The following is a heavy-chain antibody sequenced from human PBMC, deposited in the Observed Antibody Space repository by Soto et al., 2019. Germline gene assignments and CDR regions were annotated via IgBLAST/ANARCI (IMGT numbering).Heavy chain of an antibody. V-gene: IGHV3-66*01. D-gene: IGHD4-17*01. CDR3: ARGDGDYGRRLDP. CDR2: FYDGGST. CDR1: GFPVSTNY. Sequence: EVQLVESGGGLVQPGGSLRLSCAASGFPVSTNYVSWVRQAPGKGLEWVSIFYDGGSTYYADSVKGRFTITRDNFKNMLYLQMNSLRAEDTAVYYCARGDGDYGRRLDPWGQGTQVTVSS. J-gene: IGHJ5*02.